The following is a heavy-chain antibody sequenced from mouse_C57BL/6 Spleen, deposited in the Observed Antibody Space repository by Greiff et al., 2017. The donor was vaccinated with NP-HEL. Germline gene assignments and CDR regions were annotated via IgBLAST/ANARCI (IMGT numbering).Heavy chain of an antibody. CDR2: ISYDGSN. CDR3: ARELLFYAMDY. CDR1: GYSITSGYY. J-gene: IGHJ4*01. Sequence: DVHLVESGPGLVKPSQSLSLTCSVTGYSITSGYYWNWIRQFPGNKLEWMGYISYDGSNNYNPSLKNRISFTRDTSKNQVFLKLNSVTTEDTATYYCARELLFYAMDYWGQGTSVTVSS. D-gene: IGHD1-1*01. V-gene: IGHV3-6*01.